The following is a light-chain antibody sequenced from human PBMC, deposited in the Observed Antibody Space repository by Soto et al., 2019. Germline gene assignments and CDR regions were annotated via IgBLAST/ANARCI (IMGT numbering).Light chain of an antibody. CDR3: QQYGNSPWT. Sequence: EIVLTQSPGTLSLSPGERTTLSCRASQSVSSSYLAWYQQKPGQTPRLLIYGASSRATGIPDRFSGSGSGTDFTLTISRLEPEDFAVYYCQQYGNSPWTFGQGTNVEI. J-gene: IGKJ1*01. CDR2: GAS. CDR1: QSVSSSY. V-gene: IGKV3-20*01.